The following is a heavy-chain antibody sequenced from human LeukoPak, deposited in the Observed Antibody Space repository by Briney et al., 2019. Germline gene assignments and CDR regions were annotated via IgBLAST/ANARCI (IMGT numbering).Heavy chain of an antibody. CDR1: GFAFSSYS. D-gene: IGHD1-1*01. V-gene: IGHV3-21*03. CDR3: ARDFHGLPYDHLYGMDV. CDR2: ISSSSSYI. Sequence: GGSLRLSCAASGFAFSSYSMNWVRQAPGKGLEWVSSISSSSSYIYYADSVKGRFTISRDNAKNSLYLQMNSLRAEDTAVYSFARDFHGLPYDHLYGMDVWGQGTTVTVSS. J-gene: IGHJ6*02.